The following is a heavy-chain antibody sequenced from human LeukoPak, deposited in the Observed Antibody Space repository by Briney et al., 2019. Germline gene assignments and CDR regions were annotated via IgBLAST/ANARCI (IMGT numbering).Heavy chain of an antibody. CDR3: ARPPYYYGSGSYYFDY. J-gene: IGHJ4*02. CDR1: GYSFTSYW. CDR2: IYPGDSDT. Sequence: GESLKISCKGSGYSFTSYWIGWVRQMPGKGLEWMGIIYPGDSDTSYSPSFQGQVTISADKSISTAYLQWSSLKASDTAMYYCARPPYYYGSGSYYFDYWGQGTLVTVSS. D-gene: IGHD3-10*01. V-gene: IGHV5-51*01.